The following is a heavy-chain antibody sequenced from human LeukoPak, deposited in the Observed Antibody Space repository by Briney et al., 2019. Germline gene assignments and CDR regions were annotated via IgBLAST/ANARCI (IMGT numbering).Heavy chain of an antibody. V-gene: IGHV4-59*01. CDR1: GGSISSYY. Sequence: SETLSLTCTVSGGSISSYYWSWIRQPPGKGLEWIGYIYYSGNTNYNPSLKSRVTISVDTSKNQFSLKLSSVTAADTAVYYCARVYPSWYRVGYFDYWGQGTLVTVSS. CDR3: ARVYPSWYRVGYFDY. D-gene: IGHD6-13*01. J-gene: IGHJ4*02. CDR2: IYYSGNT.